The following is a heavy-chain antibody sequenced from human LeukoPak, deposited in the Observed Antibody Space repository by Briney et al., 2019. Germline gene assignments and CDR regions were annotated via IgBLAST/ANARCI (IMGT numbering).Heavy chain of an antibody. CDR1: GYTFTAYG. CDR2: ISTFNGNT. J-gene: IGHJ4*02. Sequence: ASVKVSCKAPGYTFTAYGISWVRQAPGQGLEWMGWISTFNGNTNYAQKFQDRVTVTIDTSTSTAYMELRRLTYDDTAVYYCARGLSSGDGYWGQGTLVTVSS. D-gene: IGHD5-12*01. V-gene: IGHV1-18*01. CDR3: ARGLSSGDGY.